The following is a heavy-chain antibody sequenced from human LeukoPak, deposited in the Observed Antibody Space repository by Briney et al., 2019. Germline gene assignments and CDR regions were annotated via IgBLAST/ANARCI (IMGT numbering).Heavy chain of an antibody. CDR1: GGSISSGSYY. D-gene: IGHD1-26*01. V-gene: IGHV4-61*02. CDR3: ARDRSGSFYDY. Sequence: SQTLSLTCTVSGGSISSGSYYWSWIRQPAGKGLEWIGRIYTSGSTNYNPSLKSRVTISVDTSKNQFSLKLNSMTAADTAVYYCARDRSGSFYDYWGQGTLVTVSS. CDR2: IYTSGST. J-gene: IGHJ4*02.